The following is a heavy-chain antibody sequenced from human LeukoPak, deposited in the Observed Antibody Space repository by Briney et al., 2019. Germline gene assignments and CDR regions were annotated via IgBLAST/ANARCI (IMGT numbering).Heavy chain of an antibody. CDR2: INPNSGGT. J-gene: IGHJ5*02. D-gene: IGHD2-15*01. Sequence: GASVKDSCKASGYTFTGYYMHWVRQAPGQGLEWMGWINPNSGGTNYAQKFQGRVTMTRDTSISTAYMELSRLRSDDTAVYYCARFSRYCSGGSCYTAGNWFDPWGQGTLVTVSS. V-gene: IGHV1-2*02. CDR1: GYTFTGYY. CDR3: ARFSRYCSGGSCYTAGNWFDP.